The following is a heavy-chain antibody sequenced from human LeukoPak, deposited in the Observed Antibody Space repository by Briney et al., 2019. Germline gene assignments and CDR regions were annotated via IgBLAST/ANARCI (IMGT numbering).Heavy chain of an antibody. Sequence: PSETLSLTCGVSGGSISSTNWWSWVRQPPGQGLEWIGEVSLAGQTNYNPSLNGRVTMSLDESSNQLSLKLSSVTAADTAVYYCARWGVQGWFDPWGQGTLVTVSS. CDR3: ARWGVQGWFDP. J-gene: IGHJ5*02. V-gene: IGHV4-4*02. CDR1: GGSISSTNW. CDR2: VSLAGQT. D-gene: IGHD1-1*01.